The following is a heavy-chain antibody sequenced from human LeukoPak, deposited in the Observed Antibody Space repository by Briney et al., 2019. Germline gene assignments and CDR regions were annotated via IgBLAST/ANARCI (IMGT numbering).Heavy chain of an antibody. J-gene: IGHJ5*02. CDR2: VSGSGSVT. CDR3: VKDLDCSGGDCYFNWYDP. Sequence: GGSLRLSCAVSGFTFRNYGMTWVRQAPGKGLEWVASVSGSGSVTYYADSVKGYFTISRDNSKNTLFLQMDSLRADDTAVYYCVKDLDCSGGDCYFNWYDPWGQGTLVTVSS. D-gene: IGHD2-21*02. CDR1: GFTFRNYG. V-gene: IGHV3-23*01.